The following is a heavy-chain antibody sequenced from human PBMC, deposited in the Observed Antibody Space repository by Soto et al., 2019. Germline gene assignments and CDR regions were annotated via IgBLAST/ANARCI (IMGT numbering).Heavy chain of an antibody. Sequence: QVHLVQSGAEVKKPGASVKVSCKTSGYTFTNNVIHWVHQAPGQRLEWMGWVNAGNDNTKWSREFQGSLTLTKDTSATTAYMELSSLTSEDTAIYFCAREVPYGYSRFDYWGQGTLVTVSS. CDR1: GYTFTNNV. V-gene: IGHV1-3*01. D-gene: IGHD5-18*01. CDR3: AREVPYGYSRFDY. CDR2: VNAGNDNT. J-gene: IGHJ4*02.